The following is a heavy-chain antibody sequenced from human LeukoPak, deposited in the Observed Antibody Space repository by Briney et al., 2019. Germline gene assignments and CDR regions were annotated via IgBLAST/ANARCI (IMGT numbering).Heavy chain of an antibody. J-gene: IGHJ4*02. CDR1: GGSINSYY. Sequence: ASETLSLTCTVSGGSINSYYWSWIRQPAGKGLEWIGRMYTSGSTNYNPSLKSRVTMSVDTSKNQFSLKLSSVTAADTAVYYCAKVAKYYYGPETYFFFENWGQGTLVTVSS. CDR3: AKVAKYYYGPETYFFFEN. V-gene: IGHV4-4*07. CDR2: MYTSGST. D-gene: IGHD3-10*01.